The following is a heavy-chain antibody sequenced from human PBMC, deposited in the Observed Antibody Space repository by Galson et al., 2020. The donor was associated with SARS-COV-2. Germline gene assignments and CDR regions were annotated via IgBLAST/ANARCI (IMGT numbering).Heavy chain of an antibody. CDR3: ARGRGAAAGRVWFDP. V-gene: IGHV4-34*01. CDR2: INHSGST. CDR1: GGSFSGYY. Sequence: SETLSLTCAVYGGSFSGYYWSWIRQPPGKGLEWIGEINHSGSTNYNPSLKSRVTISVDTSKNQFSLKLSSVTAADMAVYYCARGRGAAAGRVWFDPWGQGTLVTVSS. D-gene: IGHD6-13*01. J-gene: IGHJ5*02.